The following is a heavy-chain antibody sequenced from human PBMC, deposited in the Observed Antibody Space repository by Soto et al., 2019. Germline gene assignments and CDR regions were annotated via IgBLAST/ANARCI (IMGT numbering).Heavy chain of an antibody. V-gene: IGHV1-2*04. J-gene: IGHJ6*02. CDR2: INPNSGGT. Sequence: ASVKVSCKASGYTFTGYYMHWVRQAPGQGLEWMGWINPNSGGTNYAQKFQGWVTMTRDTSISTAYMELSRLRSDDTAVYYCERDSGSYEGPPMDVWGQGTTVTVSS. D-gene: IGHD1-26*01. CDR1: GYTFTGYY. CDR3: ERDSGSYEGPPMDV.